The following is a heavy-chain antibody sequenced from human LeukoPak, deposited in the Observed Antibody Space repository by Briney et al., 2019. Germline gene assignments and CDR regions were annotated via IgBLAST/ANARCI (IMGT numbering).Heavy chain of an antibody. V-gene: IGHV3-21*01. CDR1: GFTFSSYA. CDR3: ARGDSSGYYPPDY. Sequence: PGGSLRLSCAASGFTFSSYAMSWVRQAPGKGLEWVSFISSSSSYIYYADSVKGRFTISRDNAKNSLYLQMNSLRAEDTAVYYCARGDSSGYYPPDYWGQGTLVTVSS. CDR2: ISSSSSYI. D-gene: IGHD3-22*01. J-gene: IGHJ4*02.